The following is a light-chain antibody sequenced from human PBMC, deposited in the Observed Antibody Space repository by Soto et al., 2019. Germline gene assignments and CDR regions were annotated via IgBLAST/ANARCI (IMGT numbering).Light chain of an antibody. J-gene: IGLJ3*02. CDR1: SSNIGAGYH. CDR3: QSYDSSLSGVL. V-gene: IGLV1-40*01. CDR2: DNT. Sequence: QSVLTKPPSVSGAPGQRVTISCTGSSSNIGAGYHVHWYQQFPGTAPKLLIYDNTNRPSGVPDRFSGSKSGTSASLAITGLQAGDEADYYCQSYDSSLSGVLFGGGTKL.